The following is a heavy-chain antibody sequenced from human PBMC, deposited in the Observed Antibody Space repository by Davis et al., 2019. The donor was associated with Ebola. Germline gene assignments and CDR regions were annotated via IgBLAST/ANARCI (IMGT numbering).Heavy chain of an antibody. D-gene: IGHD2-8*01. V-gene: IGHV1-18*01. J-gene: IGHJ4*02. CDR3: ARDYDSGYCTNGVCSDY. CDR1: GYTFTSYG. CDR2: ISAYNGNT. Sequence: ASVKVSCKASGYTFTSYGISWVRQAPGQGLEWMGWISAYNGNTNYAQKLQGRVTMTTDTSTSTAYMELRSLRSDDTAVYYCARDYDSGYCTNGVCSDYWGQGTLVTVSS.